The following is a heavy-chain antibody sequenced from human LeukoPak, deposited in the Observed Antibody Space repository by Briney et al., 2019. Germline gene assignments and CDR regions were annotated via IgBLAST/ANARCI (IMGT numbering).Heavy chain of an antibody. Sequence: ASVKVSCKASGYTFTSYYMHWVRQAPGQRLEWMGIINPSGGSTSYAQKFQGRVTMTRDTSTSTVYMELSSLRSEDTAVYYCAREQKGEDSSGWYGFDYWGQGTLVTVSS. V-gene: IGHV1-46*01. J-gene: IGHJ4*02. CDR2: INPSGGST. CDR1: GYTFTSYY. CDR3: AREQKGEDSSGWYGFDY. D-gene: IGHD6-19*01.